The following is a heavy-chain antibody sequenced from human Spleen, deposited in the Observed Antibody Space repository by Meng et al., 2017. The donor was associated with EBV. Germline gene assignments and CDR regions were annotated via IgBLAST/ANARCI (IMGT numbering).Heavy chain of an antibody. CDR1: GYTFTTNG. V-gene: IGHV1-18*01. J-gene: IGHJ4*02. Sequence: HVQLVQAGAEVKEPGAYMKVSCQASGYTFTTNGRSWVRQAPGQGLEWMGWISPYNGNTNYAQKLQDRVTMTTDTSTSTAYMELRSLRSDDTAVYYCARGPYCSGGTCYSQYFDYWGQGTLVTVSS. D-gene: IGHD2-15*01. CDR3: ARGPYCSGGTCYSQYFDY. CDR2: ISPYNGNT.